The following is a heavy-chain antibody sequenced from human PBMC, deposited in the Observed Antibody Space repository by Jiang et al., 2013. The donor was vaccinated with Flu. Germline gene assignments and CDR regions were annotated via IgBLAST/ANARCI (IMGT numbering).Heavy chain of an antibody. CDR2: INPNSGGT. J-gene: IGHJ6*02. D-gene: IGHD3-3*01. CDR1: GYTFTGYY. V-gene: IGHV1-2*02. Sequence: GAEVKKPGASVKVSCKASGYTFTGYYMHWVRQAPGQGLEWMGWINPNSGGTNYAQKFQGRVTMTRDTSISTAYMELSRLRSDDTAVYYCARGLLRFLEWLSPYYYYYGMDVWGQGTTVTVSS. CDR3: ARGLLRFLEWLSPYYYYYGMDV.